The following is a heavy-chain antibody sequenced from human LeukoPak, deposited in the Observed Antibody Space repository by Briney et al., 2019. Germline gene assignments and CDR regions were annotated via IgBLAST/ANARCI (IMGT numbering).Heavy chain of an antibody. J-gene: IGHJ5*02. D-gene: IGHD6-13*01. Sequence: GGSLRLSCAASGFTFSSNAMTWVRQAPGQGLEWVSSISETSSHTFYADSVKGRFTISRDNTKNTLFLQINSLRVEDTAMYYCAKDFSSSWQFDPWGQGTLVTVSS. CDR2: ISETSSHT. CDR3: AKDFSSSWQFDP. CDR1: GFTFSSNA. V-gene: IGHV3-23*01.